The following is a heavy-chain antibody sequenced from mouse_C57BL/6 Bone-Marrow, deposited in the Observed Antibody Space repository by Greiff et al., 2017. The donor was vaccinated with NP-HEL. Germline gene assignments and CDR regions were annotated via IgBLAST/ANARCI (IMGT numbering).Heavy chain of an antibody. J-gene: IGHJ4*01. V-gene: IGHV1-19*01. CDR3: ASYSKGYAMDY. Sequence: VHVKQSGPVLVKPGASVKMSCKASGYTFTDYYMNWVKQSHGKSLEWIGVINPYNGGTSYNQKFKGKATLTVDKSSSTAYMELNSLTSEDSAVYYCASYSKGYAMDYWGQGTSVTVSS. CDR1: GYTFTDYY. CDR2: INPYNGGT. D-gene: IGHD2-5*01.